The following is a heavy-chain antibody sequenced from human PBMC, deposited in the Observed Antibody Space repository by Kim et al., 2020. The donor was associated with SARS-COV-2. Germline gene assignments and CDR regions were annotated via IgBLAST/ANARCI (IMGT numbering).Heavy chain of an antibody. V-gene: IGHV4-34*01. D-gene: IGHD6-6*01. Sequence: SETLSLTCAVYGGSFSGYYWSWIRQPPGKGLEWIGEINHSGSTNYNPSLKSRVTISVDTSKNQFSLKLSSVTAADTAVYYCARLGASIAAHRRERKYGMDVWGQGTTVTVSS. CDR3: ARLGASIAAHRRERKYGMDV. J-gene: IGHJ6*02. CDR2: INHSGST. CDR1: GGSFSGYY.